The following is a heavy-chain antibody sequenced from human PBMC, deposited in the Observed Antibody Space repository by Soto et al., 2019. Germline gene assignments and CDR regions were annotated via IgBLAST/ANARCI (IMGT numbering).Heavy chain of an antibody. Sequence: KPXXTLSLPCTVSGXPLTSVSDYWSWIRQPPGKGLEWIGYIYYSGSADYNPSLGSRVTISIDTSKNQFSLKLTSVTGGDTAVSYCARGVGFGYYYYHMDLWGQGTTVTVSS. V-gene: IGHV4-61*01. CDR2: IYYSGSA. CDR3: ARGVGFGYYYYHMDL. CDR1: GXPLTSVSDY. D-gene: IGHD3-10*01. J-gene: IGHJ6*02.